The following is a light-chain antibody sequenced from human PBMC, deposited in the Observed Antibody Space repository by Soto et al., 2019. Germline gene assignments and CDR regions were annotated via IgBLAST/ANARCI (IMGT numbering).Light chain of an antibody. V-gene: IGLV2-14*03. CDR1: SSAVGGYNY. Sequence: QSSLTQPASLSGSPGQSITISCAGTSSAVGGYNYVSWYQHHPGKAPKLIIYDVTNRPSGVSNPFSGSKSGNTASLTISGLQPEDEADYYCSSYTTSNTRQIVFGTGTKVTVL. CDR3: SSYTTSNTRQIV. J-gene: IGLJ1*01. CDR2: DVT.